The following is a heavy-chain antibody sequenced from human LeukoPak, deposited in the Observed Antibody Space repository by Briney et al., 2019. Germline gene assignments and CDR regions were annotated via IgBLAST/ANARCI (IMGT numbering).Heavy chain of an antibody. J-gene: IGHJ6*04. CDR2: INHSGST. D-gene: IGHD3-10*01. CDR1: GGSFSGYY. CDR3: ARRRYGSGHYYYYYGMDV. Sequence: SETLSLTCAVYGGSFSGYYWSWIRQPPGKGLEWIGEINHSGSTNYNPSLKSRVTISVDTSKNQFSLKLSSVTAADTAVYYCARRRYGSGHYYYYYGMDVWGKGTTVTVSS. V-gene: IGHV4-34*01.